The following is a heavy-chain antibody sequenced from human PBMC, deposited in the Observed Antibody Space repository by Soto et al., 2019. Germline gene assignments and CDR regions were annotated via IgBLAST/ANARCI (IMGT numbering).Heavy chain of an antibody. CDR2: INAGNGNT. Sequence: QVQLVQSGAEEKKPGASVKVSCKASGYTFTSYDMHWVRQAPGQRLEWMGWINAGNGNTKYSQKFQGRVTITRDTSASTAYMELSSVRSEDTAVYYCARSSGYYVIDDYWGQGTLVTVSS. V-gene: IGHV1-3*05. CDR3: ARSSGYYVIDDY. J-gene: IGHJ4*02. CDR1: GYTFTSYD. D-gene: IGHD3-22*01.